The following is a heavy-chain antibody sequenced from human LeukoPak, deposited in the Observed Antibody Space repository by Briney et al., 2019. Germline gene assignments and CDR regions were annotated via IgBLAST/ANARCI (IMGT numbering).Heavy chain of an antibody. CDR1: GFTFGDYA. J-gene: IGHJ4*02. D-gene: IGHD1-1*01. V-gene: IGHV3-49*04. CDR2: IRSKAYGGTT. Sequence: GGSLRLSCTASGFTFGDYAMSWVRQAPGKGLEWVGFIRSKAYGGTTEYAASVKGRFTISRDDSKSIAYLQMNSLKTEDTAVYYCARDEYNWNDVGLLYFDYWGQGTLVTVSS. CDR3: ARDEYNWNDVGLLYFDY.